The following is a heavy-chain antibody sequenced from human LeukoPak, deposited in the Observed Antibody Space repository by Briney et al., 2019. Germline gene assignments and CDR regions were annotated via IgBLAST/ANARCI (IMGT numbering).Heavy chain of an antibody. CDR1: GITLSNYA. CDR2: ISVRGGGP. CDR3: AKRGVVIRVILVGFHREAYYFDS. J-gene: IGHJ4*02. V-gene: IGHV3-23*01. Sequence: GGSPRLSSAVSGITLSNYAMSGGRQAPGEGLEWVVGISVRGGGPNYADSVKGRFTISRDNARNTLYLQMNSLRVEDTAAYFCAKRGVVIRVILVGFHREAYYFDSWGQGALVTVSS. D-gene: IGHD3-22*01.